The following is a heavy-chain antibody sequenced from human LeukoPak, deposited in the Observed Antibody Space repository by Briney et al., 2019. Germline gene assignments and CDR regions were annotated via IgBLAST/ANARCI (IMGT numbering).Heavy chain of an antibody. Sequence: SVKVSCKASGGTFSSYAISWVRQAPGQGLEWMGGIIPILGTANYAQKFQGRVTITADESTSTAYMELSSLRSEDTAVYYCARGGEDIVVVPAAIAVFYYYMDVWGKGTTVTVSS. J-gene: IGHJ6*03. CDR1: GGTFSSYA. V-gene: IGHV1-69*13. D-gene: IGHD2-2*01. CDR3: ARGGEDIVVVPAAIAVFYYYMDV. CDR2: IIPILGTA.